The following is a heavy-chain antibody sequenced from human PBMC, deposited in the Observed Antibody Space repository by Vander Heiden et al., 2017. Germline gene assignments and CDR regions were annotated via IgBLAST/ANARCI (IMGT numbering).Heavy chain of an antibody. V-gene: IGHV1-8*01. CDR3: AREGVVVTPIPDPFDI. CDR1: GYTFSSYD. J-gene: IGHJ3*02. D-gene: IGHD2-21*02. CDR2: MNPNSGNT. Sequence: QVQLVQSGAEVKKPGASVNVSCKASGYTFSSYDINWVRQAAGQGLEWMGWMNPNSGNTGYAQKCQGRVTMTRSTSISTAYMELSSLTSEDTAVYYCAREGVVVTPIPDPFDIWGQGTMVTVSS.